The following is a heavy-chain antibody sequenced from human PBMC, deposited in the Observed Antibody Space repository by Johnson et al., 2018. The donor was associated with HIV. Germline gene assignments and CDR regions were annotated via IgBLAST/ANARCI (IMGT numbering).Heavy chain of an antibody. CDR3: ARDPITPYERGPDAFDV. CDR2: IYSGGRT. J-gene: IGHJ3*01. Sequence: VYLVESGGGLVQPGGSLRLSCAASGFTVSSNYMSWVRQAPGKGLEWVSVIYSGGRTYYTDSVKGRFTISRDTAKNTLYLQMNSLRVEDTAVYYCARDPITPYERGPDAFDVWGQGTVVTVSS. CDR1: GFTVSSNY. D-gene: IGHD2-21*01. V-gene: IGHV3-53*01.